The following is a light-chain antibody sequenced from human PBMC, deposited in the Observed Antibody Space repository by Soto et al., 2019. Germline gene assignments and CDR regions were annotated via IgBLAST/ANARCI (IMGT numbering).Light chain of an antibody. CDR3: QQYNSYSLT. V-gene: IGKV1-5*03. CDR1: QTISSW. J-gene: IGKJ1*01. CDR2: QAS. Sequence: DIHMAQAPSARSASVRDIVTSTCRASQTISSWLAWYQQKPGEAPRLLIYQASSLETEVPSRFSGSGSGTEFTLTISSLQPGDFATYYCQQYNSYSLTFGQGTKVDIK.